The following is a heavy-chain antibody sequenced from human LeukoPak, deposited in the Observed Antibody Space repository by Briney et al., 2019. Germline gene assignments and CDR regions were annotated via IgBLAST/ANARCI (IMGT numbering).Heavy chain of an antibody. J-gene: IGHJ6*02. CDR1: GGSISSYY. CDR3: ARGGYYYYGMDV. Sequence: SETLSLTCTVSGGSISSYYWSWIRPPPGKGLEWIGYIYYSGSTNYNPSLKSRVTISVDTSKNQFSLKLSSVTAADTAVYYCARGGYYYYGMDVWGQGTTVTVSS. D-gene: IGHD5-12*01. V-gene: IGHV4-59*01. CDR2: IYYSGST.